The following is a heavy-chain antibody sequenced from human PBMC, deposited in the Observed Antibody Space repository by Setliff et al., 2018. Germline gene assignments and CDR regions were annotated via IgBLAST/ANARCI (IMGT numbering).Heavy chain of an antibody. V-gene: IGHV4-39*07. J-gene: IGHJ6*02. CDR3: ARVSSYGSGSYYYYYYGMDV. Sequence: ETLSLTCTVSGGSISSRSYYWGWNRQPPGKGLEWIGSIYYSGSTYYKPSLKSRVTISVDTSKNQFSLKLSSVTAADTAVYYCARVSSYGSGSYYYYYYGMDVWGQGTT. D-gene: IGHD3-10*01. CDR2: IYYSGST. CDR1: GGSISSRSYY.